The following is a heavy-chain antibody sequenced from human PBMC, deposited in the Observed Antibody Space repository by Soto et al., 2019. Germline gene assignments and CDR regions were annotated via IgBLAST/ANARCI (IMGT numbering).Heavy chain of an antibody. D-gene: IGHD6-25*01. V-gene: IGHV4-34*01. CDR2: INHSGST. CDR3: ARIRLVYYYYYGMDV. J-gene: IGHJ6*02. Sequence: PSETLSLTCAFYGGSFIGYYWSWIRQPPGKGLEWIGEINHSGSTNYNPSLKSRVTISVDTSKNQFSLKLSSVTAADTAVYYCARIRLVYYYYYGMDVWGQGTTVTVSS. CDR1: GGSFIGYY.